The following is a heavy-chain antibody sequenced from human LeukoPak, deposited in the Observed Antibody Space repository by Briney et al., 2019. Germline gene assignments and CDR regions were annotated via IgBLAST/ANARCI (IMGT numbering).Heavy chain of an antibody. V-gene: IGHV1-2*02. CDR2: INPNSGGT. D-gene: IGHD1-26*01. J-gene: IGHJ4*02. CDR1: GYTFTGYY. CDR3: GRGRVGALVPYD. Sequence: ASVKVSCKASGYTFTGYYMHWGRQAPGQGLEWMGWINPNSGGTNYAQKFQGRVTITRDTSISTAYMELSRLRSDDTAVYYCGRGRVGALVPYDWGQGTLVTVSS.